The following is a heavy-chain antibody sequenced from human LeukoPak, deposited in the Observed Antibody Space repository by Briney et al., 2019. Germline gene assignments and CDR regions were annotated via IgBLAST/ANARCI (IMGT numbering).Heavy chain of an antibody. CDR1: GFTFSDYY. CDR3: ARGLAEMAALNYYMDV. D-gene: IGHD5-24*01. J-gene: IGHJ6*03. V-gene: IGHV3-11*01. Sequence: GGSLRLSCAASGFTFSDYYMSWIRQAPGKGLEWVSYISSSSATIYYTDSVKGRFTISKDNAENSLYLQINSLRAEDTAVYFCARGLAEMAALNYYMDVWGKGTTVTVSS. CDR2: ISSSSATI.